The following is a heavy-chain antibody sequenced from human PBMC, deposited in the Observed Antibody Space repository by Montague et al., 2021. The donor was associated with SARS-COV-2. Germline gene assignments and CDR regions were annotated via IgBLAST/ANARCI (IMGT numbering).Heavy chain of an antibody. CDR3: ARGLQRVVPGGLGVGPYYYYYYMDV. D-gene: IGHD2-2*01. Sequence: SETLSLTCAVYGGSFSGYYWSWIRQPPGKGLEWIGEINHSGSTKYNPSLKSRVTISVDTSKNQFSLKLSSVTAADTAVYYCARGLQRVVPGGLGVGPYYYYYYMDVWGKGTTVTVSS. CDR2: INHSGST. V-gene: IGHV4-34*01. J-gene: IGHJ6*03. CDR1: GGSFSGYY.